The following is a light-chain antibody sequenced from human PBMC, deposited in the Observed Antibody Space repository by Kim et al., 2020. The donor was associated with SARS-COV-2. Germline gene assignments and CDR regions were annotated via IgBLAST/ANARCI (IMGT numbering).Light chain of an antibody. V-gene: IGKV3-20*01. CDR1: QSLSSSY. J-gene: IGKJ2*01. Sequence: EIVLTQSPGTLSLSPGERVTLSCRTSQSLSSSYLAWYQQIPGQAPRLLIYGASSRATGIPDRFSGSGSGTDFSLTISRLEPEDFAVYYCQQYVNSPTFGQGTKLEI. CDR3: QQYVNSPT. CDR2: GAS.